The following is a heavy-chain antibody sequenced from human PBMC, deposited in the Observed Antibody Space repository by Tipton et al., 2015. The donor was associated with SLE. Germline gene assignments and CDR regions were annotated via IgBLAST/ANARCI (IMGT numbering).Heavy chain of an antibody. J-gene: IGHJ6*02. D-gene: IGHD2-2*01. CDR2: ISYDGSNK. CDR1: GFTFSSYG. CDR3: AKSIVPAADYYGMDV. V-gene: IGHV3-30*18. Sequence: LSLTCAASGFTFSSYGMHWVRQAPGKGLEWVAVISYDGSNKYYADSVKGRFTISRDNSKNTLYLQMNSLRAEDTAVYYCAKSIVPAADYYGMDVWGQGTTVTVSS.